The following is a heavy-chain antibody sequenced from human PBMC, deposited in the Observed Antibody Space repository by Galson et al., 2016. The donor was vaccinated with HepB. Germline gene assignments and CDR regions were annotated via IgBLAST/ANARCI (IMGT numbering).Heavy chain of an antibody. Sequence: SLRLSCAASGFTFSGSAIYWVRQASGKGLEWVGRIRSKDNNYATAYAASVKGRFIISRDDSKNTAYLQMNSLKTEDTAVYYCTSLDYDFWSGYNHFDYRGQGTLVTVSS. CDR1: GFTFSGSA. V-gene: IGHV3-73*01. J-gene: IGHJ4*02. CDR3: TSLDYDFWSGYNHFDY. D-gene: IGHD3-3*01. CDR2: IRSKDNNYAT.